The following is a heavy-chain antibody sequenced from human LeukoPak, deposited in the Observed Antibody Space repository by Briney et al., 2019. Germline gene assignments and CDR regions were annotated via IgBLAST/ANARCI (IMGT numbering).Heavy chain of an antibody. D-gene: IGHD3-3*01. CDR2: INPNSGGT. CDR1: GYSFTGYF. V-gene: IGHV1-2*02. Sequence: ASVKVSCKAYGYSFTGYFIHWVRQAPGQGLEWMGWINPNSGGTNYAQKFQGRVTMTRDTSISTAYMELSRLRSDDTAVYYCAATGRIRFLEWLFPENKWFDPWGQGTLVTVSS. J-gene: IGHJ5*02. CDR3: AATGRIRFLEWLFPENKWFDP.